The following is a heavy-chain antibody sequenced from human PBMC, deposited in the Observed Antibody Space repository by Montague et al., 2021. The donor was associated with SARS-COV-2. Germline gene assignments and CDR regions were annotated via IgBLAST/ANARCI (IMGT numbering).Heavy chain of an antibody. CDR2: IDWDDDK. CDR3: ARTYAPSAVAVDY. J-gene: IGHJ4*02. Sequence: PALVKPTPPLPLPCTFSGFSLNTSGMCVSWIRQPPGKALEWLARIDWDDDKYYSTSLKTRLTISKDTSKNQVVLTMTNMDPVDTATYYCARTYAPSAVAVDYWGQGTLVTVSS. D-gene: IGHD6-19*01. V-gene: IGHV2-70*11. CDR1: GFSLNTSGMC.